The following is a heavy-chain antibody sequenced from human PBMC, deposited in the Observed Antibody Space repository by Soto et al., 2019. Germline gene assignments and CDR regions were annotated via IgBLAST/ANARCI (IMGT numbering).Heavy chain of an antibody. CDR2: ISYDGRNE. J-gene: IGHJ4*02. Sequence: QVQLVQSGGGVVQPGRSLRLSCVASGFIFSTYGMHWVRQVPGKGLEWVAHISYDGRNEDYAESVRGRFTISRDNSKNTLYLDMNSLSAEDSAVYFCAKGVVREPAYFDDWGQGTLVTVSS. D-gene: IGHD3-10*01. CDR1: GFIFSTYG. CDR3: AKGVVREPAYFDD. V-gene: IGHV3-30*18.